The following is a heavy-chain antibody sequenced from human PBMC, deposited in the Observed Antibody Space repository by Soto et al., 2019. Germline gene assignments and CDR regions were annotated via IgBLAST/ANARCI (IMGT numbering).Heavy chain of an antibody. Sequence: GGSLRLSCAASEFTFSNYAMHWVRQAPGKGLEWVAVISCCGNNKYYADSVEGRFTISRDSSKNTLYLQVNSVRGEGTAVYYCARRPSYRDSYFDHWGQGTLVTVSS. J-gene: IGHJ4*02. CDR1: EFTFSNYA. CDR3: ARRPSYRDSYFDH. CDR2: ISCCGNNK. D-gene: IGHD4-4*01. V-gene: IGHV3-30*03.